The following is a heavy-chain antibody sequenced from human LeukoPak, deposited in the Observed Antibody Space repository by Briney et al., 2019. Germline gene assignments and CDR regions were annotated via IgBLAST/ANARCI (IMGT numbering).Heavy chain of an antibody. Sequence: SETLSLTCTVSGYSISSGYYWGWIRQPPVKGLEWIGSIYHSGSTYYNPSLKSRVTISVDTSKNQFSLKLSSVTAADTAVYYCARLWFGELNYYFDYWGQGTLVTVSS. CDR3: ARLWFGELNYYFDY. V-gene: IGHV4-38-2*02. J-gene: IGHJ4*02. CDR2: IYHSGST. CDR1: GYSISSGYY. D-gene: IGHD3-10*01.